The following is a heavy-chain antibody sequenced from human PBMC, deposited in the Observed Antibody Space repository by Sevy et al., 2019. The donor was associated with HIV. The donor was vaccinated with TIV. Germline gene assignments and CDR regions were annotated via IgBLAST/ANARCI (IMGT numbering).Heavy chain of an antibody. CDR1: GFTFSDHY. CDR2: IRNKANSDTT. V-gene: IGHV3-72*01. Sequence: GGSLRLSCAASGFTFSDHYMDWVRQAPGKGLEWVGRIRNKANSDTTEYAASVKDRVTISRDDSKNSVYLQMNSLKTDDTAVYYCARVPTYGAVTYFLDYWGQGSLVTVSS. D-gene: IGHD3-10*01. CDR3: ARVPTYGAVTYFLDY. J-gene: IGHJ4*02.